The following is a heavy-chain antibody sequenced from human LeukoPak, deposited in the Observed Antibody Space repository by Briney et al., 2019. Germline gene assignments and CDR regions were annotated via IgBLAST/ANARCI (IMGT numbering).Heavy chain of an antibody. J-gene: IGHJ4*02. CDR3: ARDPDLSGYSFFEC. CDR2: INGDGSRT. Sequence: GGSLRLSCAASGFTSRSYWMHWLRQAPGKGLEWVSRINGDGSRTAYGDSVKGRFTISRDNAKNTLSLQMNSLRAEDTAVYYCARDPDLSGYSFFECCGQGTLVTVSS. D-gene: IGHD3-22*01. CDR1: GFTSRSYW. V-gene: IGHV3-74*01.